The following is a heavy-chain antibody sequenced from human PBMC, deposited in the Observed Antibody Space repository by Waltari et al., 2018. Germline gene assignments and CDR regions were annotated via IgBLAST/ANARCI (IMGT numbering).Heavy chain of an antibody. CDR3: AAKGVVLPATFDY. J-gene: IGHJ4*02. Sequence: QVQLVQSGAELREPGASVKVSCKTSGYSFTGTLIHWARQAPGQGLGWMGWINPNNGITNYAQKFQGRVTMTRDTSISTAYVELSSLRIDDTAVYYCAAKGVVLPATFDYWGQGTLVTVSS. V-gene: IGHV1-2*02. CDR1: GYSFTGTL. CDR2: INPNNGIT. D-gene: IGHD2-15*01.